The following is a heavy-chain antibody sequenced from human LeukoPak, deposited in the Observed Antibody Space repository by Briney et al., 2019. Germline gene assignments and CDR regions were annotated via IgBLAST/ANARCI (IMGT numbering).Heavy chain of an antibody. CDR2: ISGSGGST. V-gene: IGHV3-23*01. D-gene: IGHD3-10*01. J-gene: IGHJ4*02. Sequence: GGSLRLSCAASGFTFSSYGMSWVRQAPGKGLEWVSAISGSGGSTYYADSVKGRFTISRDNSKDTLYLQMNSLRAEDTAVYYCAKTRITMVRGLITDWGQGTLVTVSS. CDR3: AKTRITMVRGLITD. CDR1: GFTFSSYG.